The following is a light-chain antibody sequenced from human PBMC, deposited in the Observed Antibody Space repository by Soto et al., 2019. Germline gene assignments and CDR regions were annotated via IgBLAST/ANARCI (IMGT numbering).Light chain of an antibody. CDR2: ASS. Sequence: AIRMTQSPSSFSASTGDRVTITCRASQGISSYLAWYQQKPGKAPKLLIYASSTLQSGVPSRFSGSGLWAYFPIPISCLESEDFATYYCQHYYSYPWTVGQGTKVEIK. CDR1: QGISSY. J-gene: IGKJ1*01. CDR3: QHYYSYPWT. V-gene: IGKV1-8*01.